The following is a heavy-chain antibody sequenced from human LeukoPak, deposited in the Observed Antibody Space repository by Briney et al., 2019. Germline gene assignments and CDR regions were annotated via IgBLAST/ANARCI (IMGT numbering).Heavy chain of an antibody. CDR3: ARLGPRDGYNYDY. V-gene: IGHV4-34*01. Sequence: SETLSLTCAVYGGSFSGYYWSWIRQPPGKGLEWIGEINHSGSTYYNPSLKSRVTISVDTSKNQFSLKLSSVTAADTAVYYCARLGPRDGYNYDYWGQGTLVTVSS. CDR1: GGSFSGYY. J-gene: IGHJ4*02. CDR2: INHSGST. D-gene: IGHD5-12*01.